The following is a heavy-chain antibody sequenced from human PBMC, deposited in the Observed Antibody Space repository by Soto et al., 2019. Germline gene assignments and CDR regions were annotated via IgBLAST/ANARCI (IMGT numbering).Heavy chain of an antibody. Sequence: QVQLVESGGGVVQPGRSLRLSCAASGFTFSSYAMHWVRQAPGKGLEWVAVISYDGSNKYYADSVKGRFTISRDNSKNTLYLPMNDLRDGDRAVYYCASPRDRFLLGYGMDVWGQGTTVTGSS. CDR3: ASPRDRFLLGYGMDV. D-gene: IGHD3-22*01. CDR1: GFTFSSYA. J-gene: IGHJ6*02. V-gene: IGHV3-30-3*01. CDR2: ISYDGSNK.